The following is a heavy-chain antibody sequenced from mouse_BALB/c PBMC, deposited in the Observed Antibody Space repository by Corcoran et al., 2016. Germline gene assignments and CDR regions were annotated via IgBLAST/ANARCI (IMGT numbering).Heavy chain of an antibody. V-gene: IGHV1-18*01. CDR2: INPRSGGT. J-gene: IGHJ2*03. CDR1: RYRFTDYN. Sequence: DVLLQQSGPEPVKPGASVMIPCKASRYRFTDYNMDWVRQSHGKSLEWIGDINPRSGGTIYNQTFKGKATLTGDQSSSTAYMELHSLTSEDTAVYYCARWGITSFDYWGQGTSVTVSS. CDR3: ARWGITSFDY. D-gene: IGHD1-1*01.